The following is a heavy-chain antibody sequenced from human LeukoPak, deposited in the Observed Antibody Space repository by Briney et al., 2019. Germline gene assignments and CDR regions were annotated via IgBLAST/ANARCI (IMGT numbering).Heavy chain of an antibody. CDR1: GFTFDDYA. V-gene: IGHV3-9*01. Sequence: GGSLRLSCAASGFTFDDYAMHWVRQAPGKGLEWVSGISWNSGSIVYADSVKGGFTISRDNAKNFLYLQMNSLRAEDTALYYCAKDGSGSYYNGWFDPWGQGTLVTVSS. CDR2: ISWNSGSI. D-gene: IGHD3-10*01. J-gene: IGHJ5*02. CDR3: AKDGSGSYYNGWFDP.